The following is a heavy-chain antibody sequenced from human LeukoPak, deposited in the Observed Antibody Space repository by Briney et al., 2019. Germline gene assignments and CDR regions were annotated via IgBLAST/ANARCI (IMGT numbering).Heavy chain of an antibody. CDR2: ISSSSSYI. D-gene: IGHD3-22*01. CDR1: GFTFSNYD. CDR3: ARGRYDSRIFDY. J-gene: IGHJ4*02. V-gene: IGHV3-21*01. Sequence: GGSLRLSCVASGFTFSNYDMNWVRQAPGKGLEWVSFISSSSSYIYYADSVKGRFTISRDNAKKSLYLQMNSLRAEGTAVYYCARGRYDSRIFDYWGQGTLVTVSS.